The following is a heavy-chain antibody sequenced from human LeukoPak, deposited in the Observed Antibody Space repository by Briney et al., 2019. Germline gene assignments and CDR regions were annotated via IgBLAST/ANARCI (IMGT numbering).Heavy chain of an antibody. CDR2: ISYNGRT. J-gene: IGHJ4*02. CDR1: GGSISSSSYY. Sequence: SETLSLTCTVSGGSISSSSYYWGWIRQPPGKGLEWIGSISYNGRTYYDPSLKSRVTISVDTSKNQFSLKLSSVTAADTAVYYCARDQYIGRGSSFDNWGQGTLVTVSS. CDR3: ARDQYIGRGSSFDN. D-gene: IGHD3-10*01. V-gene: IGHV4-39*07.